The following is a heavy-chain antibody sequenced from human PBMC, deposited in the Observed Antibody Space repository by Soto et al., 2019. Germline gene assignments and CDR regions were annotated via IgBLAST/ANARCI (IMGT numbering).Heavy chain of an antibody. D-gene: IGHD3-3*01. CDR3: ARQRGEKLRFLEWPLYYYYMDV. Sequence: SDTLSLTCTVSGGSISSSSYYWGWFRQPPGKGLEWIGYIYYSGSTNYNPFLKSRVTISVDTSKNQFSLKLSSVTAADTAVYYCARQRGEKLRFLEWPLYYYYMDVWGKGTTVTVSS. CDR1: GGSISSSSYY. V-gene: IGHV4-39*01. J-gene: IGHJ6*03. CDR2: IYYSGST.